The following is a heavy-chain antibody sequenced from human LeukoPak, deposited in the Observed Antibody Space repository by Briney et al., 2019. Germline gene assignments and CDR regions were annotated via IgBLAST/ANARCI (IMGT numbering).Heavy chain of an antibody. V-gene: IGHV3-7*03. D-gene: IGHD3-3*01. Sequence: PGGSLRLSCAASGFTFSSYWMSWVRQAPGKGLEWVANIKQDGSEKYYVDSVKGRFTISRDNSKNTLYLQMNSLRAEDTAVYYCVPRKEWSCYMDVWGKGTTVTVSS. CDR2: IKQDGSEK. J-gene: IGHJ6*03. CDR1: GFTFSSYW. CDR3: VPRKEWSCYMDV.